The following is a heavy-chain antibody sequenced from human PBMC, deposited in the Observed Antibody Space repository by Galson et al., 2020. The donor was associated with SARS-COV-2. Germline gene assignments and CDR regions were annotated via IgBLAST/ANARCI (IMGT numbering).Heavy chain of an antibody. J-gene: IGHJ4*02. D-gene: IGHD4-4*01. Sequence: SGLPFSSFAMGWLRQAPGKGLEWVSTIDGSGARTYYADSVKGRFTISRDNSKNTLYLQLTSLRAEDTAVYYCATDPFTVTSFDYWGQGTLVTVSS. V-gene: IGHV3-23*01. CDR2: IDGSGART. CDR1: GLPFSSFA. CDR3: ATDPFTVTSFDY.